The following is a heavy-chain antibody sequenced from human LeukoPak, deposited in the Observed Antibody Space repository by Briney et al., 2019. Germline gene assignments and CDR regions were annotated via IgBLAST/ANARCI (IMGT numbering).Heavy chain of an antibody. CDR3: ARHRIVAAVGAFDY. V-gene: IGHV4-59*08. J-gene: IGHJ4*02. Sequence: SETLSLTCTVSGGSISGYYWSWIRQPPGKGLEWIAFIHYSGSTNYYPSLKSRVTMSVDTSRNQFSLKLSSVTAADTAVYYCARHRIVAAVGAFDYWGQGTLVTVSS. D-gene: IGHD6-13*01. CDR2: IHYSGST. CDR1: GGSISGYY.